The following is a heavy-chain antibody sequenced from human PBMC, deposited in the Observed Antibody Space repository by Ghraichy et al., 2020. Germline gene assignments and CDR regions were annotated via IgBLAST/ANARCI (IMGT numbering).Heavy chain of an antibody. CDR3: ARDRRAVAGTLYYYYYGMDV. CDR2: IYSGGST. V-gene: IGHV3-53*01. Sequence: GESLNISCAASGFTVSSNYMSWVRQAPGKGLEWVSVIYSGGSTYYADSVKGRFTISRDNSKNTLYLQMNSLRAEDTAVYYCARDRRAVAGTLYYYYYGMDVWGQGTTVTVSS. J-gene: IGHJ6*02. D-gene: IGHD6-19*01. CDR1: GFTVSSNY.